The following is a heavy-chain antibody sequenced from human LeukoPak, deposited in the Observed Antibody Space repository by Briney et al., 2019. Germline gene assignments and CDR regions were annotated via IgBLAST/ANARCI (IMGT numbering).Heavy chain of an antibody. Sequence: SETLSLTCAVYGGSFSGYYWSWIRQPPGKGLEWIGEINHSGSTNYNPSLKSRVTISVDTSKNQFSLKLSSVTAADTAVYYCARGNTAMVDYWGQGTLVTVSS. V-gene: IGHV4-34*01. CDR1: GGSFSGYY. CDR2: INHSGST. D-gene: IGHD5-18*01. CDR3: ARGNTAMVDY. J-gene: IGHJ4*02.